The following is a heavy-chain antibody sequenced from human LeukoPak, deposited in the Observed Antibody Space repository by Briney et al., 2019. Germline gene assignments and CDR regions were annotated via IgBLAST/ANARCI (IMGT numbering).Heavy chain of an antibody. Sequence: ASVKVSCKASGYTFTGYYMHWVRQAPGQGLEWMGWINPNSGGTNYAQKFRGRVTMTRDTSISTAYMELSRLRSDDTAVYYCARTEVLLWFGELRLFDYWGQGTLVTVSS. CDR1: GYTFTGYY. V-gene: IGHV1-2*02. D-gene: IGHD3-10*01. CDR3: ARTEVLLWFGELRLFDY. J-gene: IGHJ4*02. CDR2: INPNSGGT.